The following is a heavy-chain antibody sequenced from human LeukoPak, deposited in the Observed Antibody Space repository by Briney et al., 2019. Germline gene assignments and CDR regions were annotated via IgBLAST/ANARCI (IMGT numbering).Heavy chain of an antibody. V-gene: IGHV3-11*01. D-gene: IGHD6-13*01. CDR1: GFTFSDYY. Sequence: GGSLRLSCAASGFTFSDYYMSWIRQAPGKGLEWVSYIGNSVGNKYYADSVKGRFTISRDNAKKSLYLQMNSLRAEDTAVYYCARAAGWLDPWGQGTLVIVSS. J-gene: IGHJ5*02. CDR2: IGNSVGNK. CDR3: ARAAGWLDP.